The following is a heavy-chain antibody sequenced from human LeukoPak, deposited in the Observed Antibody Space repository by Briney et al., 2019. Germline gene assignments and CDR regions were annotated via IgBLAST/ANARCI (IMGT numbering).Heavy chain of an antibody. V-gene: IGHV3-64*01. CDR3: ARGVSSVGATGAFDI. D-gene: IGHD1-26*01. J-gene: IGHJ3*02. Sequence: RGSLRLSCVASGFPFSSYAMHWVRPAPGKGMEYGSAISSNGGSTYYANSVKGRFTISRDNSKNTLYLQMGSLRAEDMAVYYCARGVSSVGATGAFDIWGQGTMVTVSS. CDR2: ISSNGGST. CDR1: GFPFSSYA.